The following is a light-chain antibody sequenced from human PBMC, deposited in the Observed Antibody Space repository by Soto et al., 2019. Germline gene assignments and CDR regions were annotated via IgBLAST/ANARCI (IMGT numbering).Light chain of an antibody. Sequence: EIQLTQSRSFLSASVGERVTLTCLASQGISSYLAWYQQKPGKAPKLLIYAASTLQSGVPSRFSGSGSGTDFTLTISCLQSEDFATYYCQQYYSFPLTFGGGTKVDIK. CDR1: QGISSY. J-gene: IGKJ4*01. V-gene: IGKV1-9*01. CDR2: AAS. CDR3: QQYYSFPLT.